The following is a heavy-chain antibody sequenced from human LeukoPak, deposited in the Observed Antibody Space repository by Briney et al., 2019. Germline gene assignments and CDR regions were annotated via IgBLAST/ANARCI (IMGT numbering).Heavy chain of an antibody. CDR1: GFTFDDYA. V-gene: IGHV3-9*03. CDR2: ISWNSGRI. J-gene: IGHJ3*02. Sequence: GGSLRLSCAASGFTFDDYAMHWVRQPPGEGLEWVSGISWNSGRIGYADSVKGRFTISRDNAKNSLYLQMNSLRVEDMALYYCAEAFYFASDYYAFDIWGQGTMVTVSS. CDR3: AEAFYFASDYYAFDI. D-gene: IGHD3-10*01.